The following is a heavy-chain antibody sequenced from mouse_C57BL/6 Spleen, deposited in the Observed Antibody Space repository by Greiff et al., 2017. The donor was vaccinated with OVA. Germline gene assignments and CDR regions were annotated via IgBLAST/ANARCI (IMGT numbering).Heavy chain of an antibody. CDR2: INPGSGGT. J-gene: IGHJ4*01. CDR1: GYAFTNYL. CDR3: AITTVVARDAMDY. Sequence: QVQLQQSGAELVRPGTSVKVSCKASGYAFTNYLIEWVKQRPGQGLEWIGVINPGSGGTNYNEKFKGKATLTADKSSSTAYMQLSCLTSEDSAVYFCAITTVVARDAMDYWGQGTSVTVSS. D-gene: IGHD1-1*01. V-gene: IGHV1-54*01.